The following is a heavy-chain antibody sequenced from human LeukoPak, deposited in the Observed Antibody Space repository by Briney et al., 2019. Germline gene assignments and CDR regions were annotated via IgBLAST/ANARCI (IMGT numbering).Heavy chain of an antibody. V-gene: IGHV4-39*07. J-gene: IGHJ5*02. CDR2: IYYSGST. CDR1: GDSSSNSIYY. CDR3: ARVVIGLGLSNNWFDP. Sequence: SETLSPTCSVSGDSSSNSIYYWGWIRQPPGKGLEWIGEIYYSGSTTYNPSLKSRVTISVDTSKKQFSLKLSSVTAADTAVYYCARVVIGLGLSNNWFDPWGQGTLVTVSS. D-gene: IGHD1-26*01.